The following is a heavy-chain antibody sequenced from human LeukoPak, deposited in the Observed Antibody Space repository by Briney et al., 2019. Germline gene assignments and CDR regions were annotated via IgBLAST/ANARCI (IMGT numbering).Heavy chain of an antibody. D-gene: IGHD3-22*01. CDR3: ASQYYYDSSGYYVDY. CDR2: INHSGST. V-gene: IGHV4-34*01. Sequence: PSETLSLTCAVCGGSFSGYYWSWIRQPPGKGLEWIGEINHSGSTNYNPSLKSRVTISVDTSKNQFSLKLSSVTAADTAVYYCASQYYYDSSGYYVDYWGQGTQVTVSS. CDR1: GGSFSGYY. J-gene: IGHJ4*02.